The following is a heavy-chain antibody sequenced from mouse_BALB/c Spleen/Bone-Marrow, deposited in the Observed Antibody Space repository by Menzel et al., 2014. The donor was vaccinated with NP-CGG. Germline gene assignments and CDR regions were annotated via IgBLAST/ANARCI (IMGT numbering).Heavy chain of an antibody. Sequence: EVHLVESGGGLVQPGGSMKLSCVASGFTFSSYWMSWVRQSPEKGLEWVAEIRLKSDNYATHYAESVKGKFTISRGDSKSRLYLQMNSLRAEDTGIYYCTGWDQFAYWGQGTLVTVSA. CDR1: GFTFSSYW. J-gene: IGHJ3*01. V-gene: IGHV6-6*02. CDR2: IRLKSDNYAT. CDR3: TGWDQFAY. D-gene: IGHD4-1*01.